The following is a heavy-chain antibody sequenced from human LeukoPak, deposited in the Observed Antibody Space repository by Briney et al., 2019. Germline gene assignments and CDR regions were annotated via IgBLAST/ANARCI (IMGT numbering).Heavy chain of an antibody. J-gene: IGHJ4*02. Sequence: PGGSLRLSCAASGFTFSSYWLTWVRQAPGKGLEWVANIKQDGSEKYYVDSVKGRFTISRDNAKNSLYLHMNSLRAEDTALYYCARVEEGARASDYWGQGTLVTVSS. D-gene: IGHD1-26*01. CDR3: ARVEEGARASDY. V-gene: IGHV3-7*03. CDR1: GFTFSSYW. CDR2: IKQDGSEK.